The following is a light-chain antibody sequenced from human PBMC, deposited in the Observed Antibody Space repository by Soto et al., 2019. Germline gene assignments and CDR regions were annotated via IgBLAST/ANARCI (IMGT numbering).Light chain of an antibody. V-gene: IGKV3-15*01. CDR3: QQDNNWPPFT. CDR1: QSVSSN. Sequence: EIVMTQSPATLSVSPGERATLSCRASQSVSSNLAWYQQKPGQAPRLLIYGASTRATGIPATFSGSGSGTEFTLTISRLQSEDFAVYYCQQDNNWPPFTFGGGTKVEIK. CDR2: GAS. J-gene: IGKJ4*01.